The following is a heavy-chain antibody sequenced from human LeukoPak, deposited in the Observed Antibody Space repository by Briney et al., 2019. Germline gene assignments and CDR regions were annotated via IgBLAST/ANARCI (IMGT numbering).Heavy chain of an antibody. CDR3: ARWTKADWFDP. J-gene: IGHJ5*02. CDR2: VYPGDSNT. V-gene: IGHV5-51*01. CDR1: GYSFTSYW. Sequence: GESLKISCKGSGYSFTSYWIGWVRQMPGKGLEWMAVVYPGDSNTRYSPSFQGQVTISADKSISTAYLQWSSLKASDTAMYYCARWTKADWFDPWGQGTLVTVSS. D-gene: IGHD3/OR15-3a*01.